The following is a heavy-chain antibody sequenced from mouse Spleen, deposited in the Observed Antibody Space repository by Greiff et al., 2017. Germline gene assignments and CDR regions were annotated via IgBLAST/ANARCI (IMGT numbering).Heavy chain of an antibody. J-gene: IGHJ2*01. Sequence: VQLKQSGPELVKPGASVKISCKASGYTFTDYYMNWVKQSHGKSLEWIGDINPNNGGTSYNQKFKGKATLTVDKSSSTAYMELRSLTSEDSAVYYCARGALDYFDYWGQGTTLTVSS. CDR2: INPNNGGT. CDR3: ARGALDYFDY. V-gene: IGHV1-26*01. CDR1: GYTFTDYY.